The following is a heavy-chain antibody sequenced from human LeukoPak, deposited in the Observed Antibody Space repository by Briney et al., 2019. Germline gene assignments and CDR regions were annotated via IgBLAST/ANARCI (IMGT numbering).Heavy chain of an antibody. Sequence: GGSLRLSCAASGITVSKYWMSWVRQAPGKGLEWVANINQDGVEKYYVDSVKGRFTISRDNAKSSLYLQMNSLRAEDTAVYFCARALVGDGSPIYWGQGTLVTVSS. D-gene: IGHD2-15*01. J-gene: IGHJ4*02. CDR1: GITVSKYW. CDR2: INQDGVEK. V-gene: IGHV3-7*05. CDR3: ARALVGDGSPIY.